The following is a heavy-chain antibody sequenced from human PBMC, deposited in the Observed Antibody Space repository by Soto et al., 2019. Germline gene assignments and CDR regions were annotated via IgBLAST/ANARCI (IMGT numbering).Heavy chain of an antibody. CDR2: ISWNSGSI. J-gene: IGHJ3*02. Sequence: GGSLRLSCAASGLTFDDYAMHWVRQAPGKGLEWVSGISWNSGSIGYADSVKGRFTISRDNAKNSLYLQMNSLRAEDTALYYCARELYCTNGVCSWDAFDIWGQGTMVTVSS. CDR3: ARELYCTNGVCSWDAFDI. V-gene: IGHV3-9*01. D-gene: IGHD2-8*01. CDR1: GLTFDDYA.